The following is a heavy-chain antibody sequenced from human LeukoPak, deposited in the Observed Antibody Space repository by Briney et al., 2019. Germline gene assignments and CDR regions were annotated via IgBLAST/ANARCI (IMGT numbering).Heavy chain of an antibody. CDR1: GFTFSNAW. CDR3: TTDYSRWSGYYLDAFDI. J-gene: IGHJ3*02. V-gene: IGHV3-15*01. D-gene: IGHD3-3*01. CDR2: IKSKTDGGTT. Sequence: GGSLRLSCAASGFTFSNAWVSWVRQAPGKGLEWVGRIKSKTDGGTTDYAAPVKGRFTISRDDSKNTLYLQMNSLKTEDTAVYYCTTDYSRWSGYYLDAFDIWGQGTMVTVSS.